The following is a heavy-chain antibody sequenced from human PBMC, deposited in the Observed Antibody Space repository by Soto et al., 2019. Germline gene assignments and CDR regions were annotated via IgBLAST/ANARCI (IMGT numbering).Heavy chain of an antibody. CDR3: ARGSIADY. D-gene: IGHD6-6*01. CDR2: IYYSGTT. Sequence: QVQLQESGPGLVKPSQTLSLTCSVSGDSISSGGYYWSWIRQHPVKGLEWIGYIYYSGTTYYNPSLQSRVTISVDTSKNQFSLKVISVTAADSAVYYCARGSIADYWGQGTLVTGSS. J-gene: IGHJ4*02. CDR1: GDSISSGGYY. V-gene: IGHV4-31*03.